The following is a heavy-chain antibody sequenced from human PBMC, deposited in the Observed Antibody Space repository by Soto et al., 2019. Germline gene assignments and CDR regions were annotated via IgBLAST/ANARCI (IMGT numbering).Heavy chain of an antibody. CDR1: GYTFTGYY. CDR2: INPNSGGT. D-gene: IGHD2-15*01. Sequence: ASVKVSCKASGYTFTGYYMHWVRQAPGQGLEWMGWINPNSGGTNYAQKFQGWVTMTRDTSISTAYMELSRLRSDDTAVYDCARESWGDCSGGSCYLAYWGQGTLVTVSS. CDR3: ARESWGDCSGGSCYLAY. V-gene: IGHV1-2*04. J-gene: IGHJ4*02.